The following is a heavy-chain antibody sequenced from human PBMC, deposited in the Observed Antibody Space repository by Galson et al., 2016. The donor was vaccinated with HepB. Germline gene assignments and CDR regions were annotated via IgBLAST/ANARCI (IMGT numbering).Heavy chain of an antibody. CDR3: ARGSDYSNYVAVY. CDR1: GYTFTNYG. Sequence: SVKVSCKASGYTFTNYGISWVRQATGQGLEWMGWMNPNSGNTGYAQKFQGRVTMTRNTSISTAYMELSSLTSEDTAVYYCARGSDYSNYVAVYWGQGTLVTASS. CDR2: MNPNSGNT. V-gene: IGHV1-8*02. D-gene: IGHD4-11*01. J-gene: IGHJ4*02.